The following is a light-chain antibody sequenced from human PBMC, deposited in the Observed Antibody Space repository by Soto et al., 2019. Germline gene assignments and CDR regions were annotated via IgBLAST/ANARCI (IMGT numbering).Light chain of an antibody. V-gene: IGLV2-23*02. Sequence: QSALTQPASVSGSPGQSITISCTGTSSDIGSYNLVSWYQQHPGKAPKVMIYEVSKRPSGVSNRFSGSKSGNTASLTISGLQAEDEADYYCCSYAGSYTYVVFGGGTKLTGL. J-gene: IGLJ2*01. CDR2: EVS. CDR3: CSYAGSYTYVV. CDR1: SSDIGSYNL.